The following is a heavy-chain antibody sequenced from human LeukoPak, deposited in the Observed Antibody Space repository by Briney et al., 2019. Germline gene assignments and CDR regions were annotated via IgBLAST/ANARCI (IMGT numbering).Heavy chain of an antibody. Sequence: ASVNVSCKASGGTFSSYAISWVRQAPGQGLEWMGGIIPIFGTANYAQKFQGRVTITADESTSTAYMELSSLRSEDTAVYYCAIWDLYSSMFDYWGQGTLVTVSS. V-gene: IGHV1-69*13. CDR3: AIWDLYSSMFDY. D-gene: IGHD6-13*01. CDR2: IIPIFGTA. J-gene: IGHJ4*02. CDR1: GGTFSSYA.